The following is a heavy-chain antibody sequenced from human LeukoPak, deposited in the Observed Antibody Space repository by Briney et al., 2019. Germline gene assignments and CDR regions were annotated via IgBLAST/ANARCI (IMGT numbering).Heavy chain of an antibody. D-gene: IGHD6-19*01. CDR3: XXXXXXSGWYGLLDAFDI. V-gene: IGHV4-39*01. CDR1: GGSISSSSYY. J-gene: IGHJ3*02. CDR2: IYYSGST. Sequence: PSETLSLTCTVSGGSISSSSYYWGWIRQPPGKGLEWIGSIYYSGSTYYNPSLKSRVTVSVDTSKNQFSLKLSSVTAADTAVYYXXXXXXXSGWYGLLDAFDIWGQGTMVTVSS.